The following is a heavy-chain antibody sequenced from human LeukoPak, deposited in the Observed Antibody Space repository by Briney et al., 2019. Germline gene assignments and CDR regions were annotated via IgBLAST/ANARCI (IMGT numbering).Heavy chain of an antibody. J-gene: IGHJ4*02. V-gene: IGHV4-30-2*01. CDR2: IYHSGNV. D-gene: IGHD4-17*01. CDR3: ARDLYSDVNHFDY. Sequence: PSQTLSLTCSVSGGSISSGGYYWSWIRQPPGKGLEWIGYIYHSGNVYVSASTLYNPSLKTRVSISVDLSKNQFFLDLRSLTAADTAVYYCARDLYSDVNHFDYWGQGTLVTVSS. CDR1: GGSISSGGYY.